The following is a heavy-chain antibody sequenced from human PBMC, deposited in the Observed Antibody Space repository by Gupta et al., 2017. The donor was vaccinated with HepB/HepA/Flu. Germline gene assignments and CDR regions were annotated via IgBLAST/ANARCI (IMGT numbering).Heavy chain of an antibody. CDR1: GFTLRRSA. CDR2: ITGTGGST. D-gene: IGHD3-3*01. Sequence: EVQLLESGGGWVQPGGSLRLSCAASGFTLRRSAMSWVRQGPGKRLEWVSGITGTGGSTYYADSVKGRFTISRDNSKNTLYLQMNSLRGDDTAVYYCARVNDNYDFWSGFDYWGQGSLVSVSS. CDR3: ARVNDNYDFWSGFDY. J-gene: IGHJ4*02. V-gene: IGHV3-23*01.